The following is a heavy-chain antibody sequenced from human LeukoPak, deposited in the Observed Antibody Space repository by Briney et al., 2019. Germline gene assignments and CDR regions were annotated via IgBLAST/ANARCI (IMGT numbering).Heavy chain of an antibody. CDR3: ARDANYYDSIGYPIYFDY. CDR1: GGTFSSYA. Sequence: SVKVSCKASGGTFSSYAISWVRQAPGQGLEWMGRIIPIFGIANYAQKFQGRVTITADKSTSTAYMELSSLRSEDTAVYYCARDANYYDSIGYPIYFDYWGQGTLVTVSS. CDR2: IIPIFGIA. V-gene: IGHV1-69*04. D-gene: IGHD3-22*01. J-gene: IGHJ4*02.